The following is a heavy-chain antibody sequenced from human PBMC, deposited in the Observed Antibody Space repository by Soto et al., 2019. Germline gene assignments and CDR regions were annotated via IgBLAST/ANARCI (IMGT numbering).Heavy chain of an antibody. CDR1: GYTFTSYY. J-gene: IGHJ4*02. CDR2: INPSGGST. CDR3: ARGTAAAGIDD. V-gene: IGHV1-46*01. Sequence: QVQLVQSGAEVKKPGASVKVSCKASGYTFTSYYMHWVRQAPGQGLEWMGIINPSGGSTSYAQKFQGRVSMTRDTSAITDYKELSSLRSEDTVVYCCARGTAAAGIDDWGQGTLGTVSS. D-gene: IGHD6-13*01.